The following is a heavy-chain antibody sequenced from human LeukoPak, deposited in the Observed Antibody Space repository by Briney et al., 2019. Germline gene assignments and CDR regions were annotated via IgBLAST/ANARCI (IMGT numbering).Heavy chain of an antibody. CDR1: RFTFSSYS. J-gene: IGHJ5*02. D-gene: IGHD2/OR15-2a*01. CDR2: ISSSSDYI. CDR3: ARGTEYGWLDP. Sequence: GGSLRLSCAASRFTFSSYSMNWVRQAPGKGLEWVSSISSSSDYIYYADSVKGRFTISRDNARNSLYLQMNSRRVEDTAVYYCARGTEYGWLDPWGQGTLVTVSS. V-gene: IGHV3-21*01.